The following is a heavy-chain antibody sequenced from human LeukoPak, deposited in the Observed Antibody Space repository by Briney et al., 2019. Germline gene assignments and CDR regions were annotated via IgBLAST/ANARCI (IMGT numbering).Heavy chain of an antibody. CDR3: AKSGGDYIGPRYYFDY. CDR2: ISGSGGST. D-gene: IGHD4-17*01. Sequence: GGSLRLSCAASGFTFSSYAMSWVRQAPGKGLEWVSAISGSGGSTYYADSVKGRFTISRDNSKNTLYLQMNSLRAEDTAVYYCAKSGGDYIGPRYYFDYWGQGTLVTVSS. CDR1: GFTFSSYA. J-gene: IGHJ4*02. V-gene: IGHV3-23*01.